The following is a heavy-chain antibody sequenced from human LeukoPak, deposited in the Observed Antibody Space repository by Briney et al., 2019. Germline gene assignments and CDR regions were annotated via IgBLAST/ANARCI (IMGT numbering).Heavy chain of an antibody. Sequence: WVRQPPGKGLEWIGSIYYSGSTYYNPSLKSRVTISVDTSKNQFSLKLSSVTAADTAVYYCARDGYLDAFDIWGQGTMVTVSS. CDR2: IYYSGST. CDR3: ARDGYLDAFDI. D-gene: IGHD6-13*01. J-gene: IGHJ3*02. V-gene: IGHV4-39*07.